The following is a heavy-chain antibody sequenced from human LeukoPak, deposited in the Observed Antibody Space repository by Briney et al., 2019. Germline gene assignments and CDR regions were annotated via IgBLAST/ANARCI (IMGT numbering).Heavy chain of an antibody. Sequence: SENVSLTCAVYGGSFSDYYWSWIRQPPGKGLEWIGEINHSGDTKYNPSLKSRVTISVDTSKNQFSLKVSSVTAADTAVYYCARIQLWPLHYFDYWGQGTLVTVSS. CDR1: GGSFSDYY. CDR2: INHSGDT. D-gene: IGHD3-10*01. V-gene: IGHV4-34*01. J-gene: IGHJ4*02. CDR3: ARIQLWPLHYFDY.